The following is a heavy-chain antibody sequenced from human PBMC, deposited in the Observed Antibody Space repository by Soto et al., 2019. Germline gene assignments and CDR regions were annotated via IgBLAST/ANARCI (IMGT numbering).Heavy chain of an antibody. D-gene: IGHD3-10*01. J-gene: IGHJ4*02. CDR3: ARGGLDYYASGNLDY. CDR1: GYTFTSYA. V-gene: IGHV1-3*01. CDR2: INAGNGNT. Sequence: ASVKVSCKASGYTFTSYAMHWVRQAPGQRLEWMGWINAGNGNTKYSQKFQGRVTITRDTSASTAYMELSSLRSEDTAVYYCARGGLDYYASGNLDYWGQGTLVTVSS.